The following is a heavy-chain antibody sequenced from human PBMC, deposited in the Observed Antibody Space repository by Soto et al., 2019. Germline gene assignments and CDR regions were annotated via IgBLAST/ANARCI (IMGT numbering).Heavy chain of an antibody. D-gene: IGHD2-2*02. CDR2: IRNKAYGGTT. CDR1: GFTFGDYG. J-gene: IGHJ4*02. CDR3: SRAWIVTIPVAQEDLFDF. V-gene: IGHV3-49*03. Sequence: PGGSLRLSCTTSGFTFGDYGMTWFRQAPGKGLEWVGFIRNKAYGGTTDYAASVKGRFTISRDDSKSVAYLQMSSLKPEDTGVYYCSRAWIVTIPVAQEDLFDFWGQGTLVTVSS.